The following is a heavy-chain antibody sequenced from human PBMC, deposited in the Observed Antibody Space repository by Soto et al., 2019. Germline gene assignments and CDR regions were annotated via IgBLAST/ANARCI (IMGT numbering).Heavy chain of an antibody. D-gene: IGHD3-3*01. J-gene: IGHJ4*02. Sequence: PGGSLRLSCAASGFTFSSYAMHWVRQAPGKGLEWVAVISYDGSNKYYADSVKGRFTISRDNSKNTLYLQMNSLRAEDTAVYYCARSEQVTKPHFDYWGQGTLVTVSS. CDR2: ISYDGSNK. CDR3: ARSEQVTKPHFDY. CDR1: GFTFSSYA. V-gene: IGHV3-30-3*01.